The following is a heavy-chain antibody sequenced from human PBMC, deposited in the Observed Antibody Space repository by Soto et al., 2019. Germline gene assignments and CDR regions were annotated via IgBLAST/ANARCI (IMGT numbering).Heavy chain of an antibody. CDR1: GFSVTNAG. V-gene: IGHV3-15*07. CDR2: VYTSAEGGAT. J-gene: IGHJ6*02. Sequence: EVQLVDSGGGLVKPGGSLRLSCAASGFSVTNAGMNWVRQAPGKGLEWVGRVYTSAEGGATNYAAHVKGRFTISRDDAKNTVDLQMSSLMTEDTAVYYFTTGSVEGFWGQGTTVPVSS. CDR3: TTGSVEGF. D-gene: IGHD2-15*01.